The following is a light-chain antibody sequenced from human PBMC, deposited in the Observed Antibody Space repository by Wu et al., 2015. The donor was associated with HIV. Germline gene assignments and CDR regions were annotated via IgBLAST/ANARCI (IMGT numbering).Light chain of an antibody. CDR1: QSISNSY. CDR3: QQYNHWPPNT. V-gene: IGKV3-20*01. Sequence: DIVLTQSPGTLSLSPGERAILSCRASQSISNSYLAWYQQEPGRPPRLLIYGASSRATAIPDRFSGSGSGTEFTLTISSIQSEDFAVYSCQQYNHWPPNTFGQGTKLEIK. J-gene: IGKJ2*01. CDR2: GAS.